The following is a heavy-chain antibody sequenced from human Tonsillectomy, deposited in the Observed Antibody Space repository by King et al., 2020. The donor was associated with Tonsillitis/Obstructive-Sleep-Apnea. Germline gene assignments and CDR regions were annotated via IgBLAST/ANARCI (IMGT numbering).Heavy chain of an antibody. Sequence: VQLVESGGGLVQPGRSLRLSCAASGFTFDDYAMHWVRQAPGKGLEWVSGISWNSGSIDYADSVKGRFTISRDNAKNSLYLQMNSLRAEDTALYYCAKERNQYYGSGPDMDVWGKGTTVTVSS. CDR3: AKERNQYYGSGPDMDV. CDR1: GFTFDDYA. J-gene: IGHJ6*03. CDR2: ISWNSGSI. V-gene: IGHV3-9*01. D-gene: IGHD3-10*01.